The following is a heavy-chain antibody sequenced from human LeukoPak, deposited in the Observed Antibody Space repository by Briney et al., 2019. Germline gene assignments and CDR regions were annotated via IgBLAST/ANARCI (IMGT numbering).Heavy chain of an antibody. CDR1: GGSVSSHY. J-gene: IGHJ6*03. V-gene: IGHV4-4*07. CDR3: AREGDSGTYDHAYYMDV. Sequence: PSETLSLTCTVSGGSVSSHYWSWIRQPVGKGLEWIGRIYNSGSVNDNPSLRSRVTMSLDTSKNQFSLRLRSMTAADTAVYYCAREGDSGTYDHAYYMDVWGKGTTVTVSS. CDR2: IYNSGSV. D-gene: IGHD1-26*01.